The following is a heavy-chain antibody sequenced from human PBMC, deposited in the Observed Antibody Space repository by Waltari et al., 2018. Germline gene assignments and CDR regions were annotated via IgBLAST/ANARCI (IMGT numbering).Heavy chain of an antibody. CDR3: ARVVRYCSGGSCYDFDY. D-gene: IGHD2-15*01. CDR1: GYTFTRYY. V-gene: IGHV1-46*01. Sequence: QVQLVQSGAEVKKPGASVKVSCKASGYTFTRYYMHWVRQAPGQGLEWMGIINPSGGSTSYAQKFQGRVTMTRDTSTSTVYMELSSLRSEDTAVYYCARVVRYCSGGSCYDFDYWGQGTLVTVSS. J-gene: IGHJ4*02. CDR2: INPSGGST.